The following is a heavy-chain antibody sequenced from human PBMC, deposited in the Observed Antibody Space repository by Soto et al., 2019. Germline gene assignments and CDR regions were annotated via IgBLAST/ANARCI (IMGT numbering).Heavy chain of an antibody. J-gene: IGHJ4*02. CDR2: AYYSGGT. CDR3: ARTTAVPNTLRSRYFFDY. CDR1: GGSIDNSHSF. Sequence: SETLSLTCDVSGGSIDNSHSFWGWVRQSPGRGLEFIGSAYYSGGTYYNPSLKSRVTISVDLSKNQFSLRLSSVTTADTALYYCARTTAVPNTLRSRYFFDYWGQGTLVTVSS. D-gene: IGHD4-17*01. V-gene: IGHV4-39*07.